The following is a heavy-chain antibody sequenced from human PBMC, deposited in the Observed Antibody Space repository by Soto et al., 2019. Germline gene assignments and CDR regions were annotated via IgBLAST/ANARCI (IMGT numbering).Heavy chain of an antibody. V-gene: IGHV5-51*01. CDR1: GYSFTSYW. CDR3: ARQGRRAVAGNTDWYFDL. CDR2: IYPGDSDT. D-gene: IGHD6-19*01. J-gene: IGHJ2*01. Sequence: GESLKISCKGSGYSFTSYWIGWVRQMPGKGLEWMGIIYPGDSDTRYSPSFQGQVTISADKSISTAYLQWSSLKASDTAMYYCARQGRRAVAGNTDWYFDLWGRGTLVTVSS.